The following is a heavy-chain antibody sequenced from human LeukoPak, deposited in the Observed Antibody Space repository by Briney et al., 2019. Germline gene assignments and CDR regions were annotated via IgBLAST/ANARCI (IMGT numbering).Heavy chain of an antibody. CDR2: INYGGST. CDR3: ARHANVWLL. Sequence: SETLSLTCTVSSGSISSKPYYWGWIRQPPGKGLEWIGSINYGGSTYYNPSLKSRVTISVDTSKNQFPLKLSSMTAADTAMYYCARHANVWLLWGQGTLVTVSS. J-gene: IGHJ4*02. D-gene: IGHD2-8*01. CDR1: SGSISSKPYY. V-gene: IGHV4-39*01.